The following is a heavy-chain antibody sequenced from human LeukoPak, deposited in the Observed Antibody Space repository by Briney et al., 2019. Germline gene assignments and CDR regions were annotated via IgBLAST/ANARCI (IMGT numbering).Heavy chain of an antibody. CDR2: IYNTGST. J-gene: IGHJ4*02. Sequence: SETLSLTCAVYGGSFSGYYWSWIRQPPGKGLEWIGYIYNTGSTNYNPSLKSRVAISVDTSKNQFSLKLSSVTAADTAIYYCARGHYDSRGYSEPFDYWGQGTVVTVSS. CDR1: GGSFSGYY. V-gene: IGHV4-59*01. CDR3: ARGHYDSRGYSEPFDY. D-gene: IGHD3-22*01.